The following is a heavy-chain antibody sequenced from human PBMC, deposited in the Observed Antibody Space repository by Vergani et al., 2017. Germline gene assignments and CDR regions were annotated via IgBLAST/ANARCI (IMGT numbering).Heavy chain of an antibody. CDR3: TTDPRYCGDSSCXWLRDHHYYGMDV. D-gene: IGHD2-21*01. CDR2: IKSTFDRGTT. Sequence: EVQLVESGGGIVKPGGSLRLSCVASGFSFRNAWMNWVRRTPGKGLEWVGRIKSTFDRGTTDYAAAVKGRFTISRDDSKNTLFLQMNGLKTEDIGVYYCTTDPRYCGDSSCXWLRDHHYYGMDVWGQGTTVTVSS. CDR1: GFSFRNAW. J-gene: IGHJ6*02. V-gene: IGHV3-15*07.